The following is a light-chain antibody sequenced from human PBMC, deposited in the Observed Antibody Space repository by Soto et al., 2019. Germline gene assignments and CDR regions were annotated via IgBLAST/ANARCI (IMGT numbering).Light chain of an antibody. Sequence: QSVLTQPPSASGTPGQRVTISCSGSSSNIGSNYVYWYQQLPGTVPQLLIYRNSERPSGVPDRFSGSKSGTSASLAISGLRSEDEADYYCAAWDDSLSAVVFGRGTKVTVL. CDR2: RNS. V-gene: IGLV1-47*01. CDR3: AAWDDSLSAVV. CDR1: SSNIGSNY. J-gene: IGLJ2*01.